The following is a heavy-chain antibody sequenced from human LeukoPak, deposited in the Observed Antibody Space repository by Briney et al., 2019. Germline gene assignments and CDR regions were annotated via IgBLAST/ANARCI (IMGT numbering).Heavy chain of an antibody. CDR3: AKDLLAYTMAAFDI. D-gene: IGHD2-2*02. V-gene: IGHV3-30*02. CDR1: GFTFSSYG. J-gene: IGHJ3*02. Sequence: GGSLRLSCAASGFTFSSYGMHWVRQAPGKGLEWVAFIRYDGSNKYYADSVKGRFTISRDNSRNTLYLQMDSLRAEDTAVYYCAKDLLAYTMAAFDIWGQGTMVTVSS. CDR2: IRYDGSNK.